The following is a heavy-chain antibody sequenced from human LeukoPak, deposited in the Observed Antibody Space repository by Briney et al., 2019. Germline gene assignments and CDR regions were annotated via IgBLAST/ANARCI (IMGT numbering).Heavy chain of an antibody. CDR1: GFSFSSYE. Sequence: GGSLRLSCAASGFSFSSYEMSWVRQAPGKGLEWVAYIDSGSSVIKYADSVKGRFTVSRGNTQNSLYLQLNNLRVEDTAVYHCAREVTVTPDALDVWGKGTMVTVSS. CDR2: IDSGSSVI. D-gene: IGHD5-18*01. CDR3: AREVTVTPDALDV. J-gene: IGHJ3*01. V-gene: IGHV3-48*03.